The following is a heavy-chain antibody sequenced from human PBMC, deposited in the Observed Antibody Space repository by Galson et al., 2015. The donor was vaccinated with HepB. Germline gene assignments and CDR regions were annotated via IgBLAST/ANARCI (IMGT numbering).Heavy chain of an antibody. CDR3: ARDAMGRGSGSYSALDY. V-gene: IGHV3-30-3*01. CDR1: GFAFNTYT. Sequence: SLRLSCAASGFAFNTYTMQWVRQAPGKGLEWVATISSAGTTQYYADSVKGRFTSSRDNSKNMLYLQMNSLGAEDTAVYYCARDAMGRGSGSYSALDYWGQGTLVTVSS. D-gene: IGHD1-26*01. CDR2: ISSAGTTQ. J-gene: IGHJ4*02.